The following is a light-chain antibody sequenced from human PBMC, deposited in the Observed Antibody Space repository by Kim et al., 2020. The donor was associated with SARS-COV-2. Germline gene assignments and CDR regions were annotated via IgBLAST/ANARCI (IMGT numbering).Light chain of an antibody. J-gene: IGKJ4*02. CDR2: EVS. V-gene: IGKV1-13*02. Sequence: AIQLTQSPSSLSASVGDRVTITCRASQVIAGGLAWYQQKPGKTLKLLIYEVSSFQSGVPSRFSGSGSGTDFTLTINRLQPEDFATYYCQRVAFGGGTKVDIK. CDR1: QVIAGG. CDR3: QRVA.